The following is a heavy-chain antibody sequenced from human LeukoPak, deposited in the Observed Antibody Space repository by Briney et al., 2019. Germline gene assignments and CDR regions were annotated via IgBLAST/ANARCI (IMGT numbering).Heavy chain of an antibody. CDR2: IRYDGSNK. D-gene: IGHD5-18*01. V-gene: IGHV3-30*02. Sequence: PGGSLRLSCAASGFTISSYGMHWVRQAPGKGLEWVAFIRYDGSNKHYADSVKGRFTISRDNSKNTLYLQMNSLRAEDTAVYYCAKDSRGYSYGPLDYWGQGTLVTVSS. J-gene: IGHJ4*02. CDR3: AKDSRGYSYGPLDY. CDR1: GFTISSYG.